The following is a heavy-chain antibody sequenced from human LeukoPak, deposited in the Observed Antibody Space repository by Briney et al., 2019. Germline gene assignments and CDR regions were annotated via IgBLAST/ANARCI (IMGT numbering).Heavy chain of an antibody. Sequence: SETLSLTCTVSGGSISSYYWSWIRQPPGKGLEWIGYIYYSGSTNYNPSLKSRVTISVDTSKNQFSLKLSSVTAADTAVYYCARVAARPRWFDPWGQGTLVTVSS. CDR3: ARVAARPRWFDP. V-gene: IGHV4-59*12. D-gene: IGHD6-6*01. J-gene: IGHJ5*02. CDR1: GGSISSYY. CDR2: IYYSGST.